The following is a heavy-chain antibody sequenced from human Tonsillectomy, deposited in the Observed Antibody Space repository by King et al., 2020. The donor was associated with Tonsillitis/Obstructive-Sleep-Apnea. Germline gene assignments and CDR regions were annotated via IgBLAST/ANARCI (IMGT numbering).Heavy chain of an antibody. Sequence: VQLVESGGGLVKPGGSLRLSCAASGFTFANVWMSWVRQAPGTGLEWVGRIKRESDGGTTDYAAPVKGRFTISRDDSKNTLYLQMNSLKTEDTAVYYCATEDCSITSCYLYYYYMGVWGKGTTVTVSS. V-gene: IGHV3-15*01. CDR2: IKRESDGGTT. CDR3: ATEDCSITSCYLYYYYMGV. D-gene: IGHD2-2*01. J-gene: IGHJ6*03. CDR1: GFTFANVW.